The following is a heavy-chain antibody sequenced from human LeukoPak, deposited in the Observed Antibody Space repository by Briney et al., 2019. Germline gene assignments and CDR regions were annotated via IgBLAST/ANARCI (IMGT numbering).Heavy chain of an antibody. CDR1: GFTASSNS. J-gene: IGHJ4*02. CDR2: IYSGGST. Sequence: GGSLRLSCTVSGFTASSNSMSWVRQAPGKGLEWVSVIYSGGSTYYADSVKGRFTISRDNSKNTLYLQMNSLRAEDTAVYYCARSLVTGPDYWGQGTLVTVSS. V-gene: IGHV3-53*01. D-gene: IGHD5-18*01. CDR3: ARSLVTGPDY.